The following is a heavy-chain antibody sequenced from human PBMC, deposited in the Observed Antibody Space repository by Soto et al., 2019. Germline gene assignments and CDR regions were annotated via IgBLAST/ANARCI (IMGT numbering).Heavy chain of an antibody. D-gene: IGHD3-9*01. CDR3: AGGEMEARAVHYDFLTNVGGVVYGLDV. V-gene: IGHV1-69*01. CDR2: IIPFYGTT. J-gene: IGHJ6*02. Sequence: QVQPVQSGAEVRKPRSSVKVSYKTSGVTLPKYGINWLRQAPGQGLEWMGGIIPFYGTTNYAQQFRDRVTITADDSTSTVYMELSRLISEDTALYYWAGGEMEARAVHYDFLTNVGGVVYGLDVWGQGTTVTVSS. CDR1: GVTLPKYG.